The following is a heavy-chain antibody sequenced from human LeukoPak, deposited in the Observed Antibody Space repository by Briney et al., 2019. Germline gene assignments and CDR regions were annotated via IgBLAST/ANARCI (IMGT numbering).Heavy chain of an antibody. J-gene: IGHJ5*02. CDR3: AKGGVRGVIDGLNWFDP. D-gene: IGHD3-10*01. CDR1: GFTFSSYG. Sequence: GGSLRLSCAASGFTFSSYGMHWVRRAPGKGLEWVAFIRYDGSNKYYADSVKGRFTISRDNSKNTLYLQMNSLRAEDTAVYYCAKGGVRGVIDGLNWFDPWGQGTLVTVSS. CDR2: IRYDGSNK. V-gene: IGHV3-30*02.